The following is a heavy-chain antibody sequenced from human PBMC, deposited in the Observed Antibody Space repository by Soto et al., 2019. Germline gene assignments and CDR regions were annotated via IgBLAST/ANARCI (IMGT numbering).Heavy chain of an antibody. CDR2: IYWNDDK. CDR1: GFSLSTSGVG. J-gene: IGHJ4*02. D-gene: IGHD2-2*01. Sequence: SGPTLVKPTQTLTLTCTFSGFSLSTSGVGVGWIRQPPGKALEWLALIYWNDDKRYSPSLKSRLTITKETSKNQVVLTMTNMDPVDTATYYCAHRQEPAEGYCSSTSCYQVYWGQGTLVTVSS. V-gene: IGHV2-5*01. CDR3: AHRQEPAEGYCSSTSCYQVY.